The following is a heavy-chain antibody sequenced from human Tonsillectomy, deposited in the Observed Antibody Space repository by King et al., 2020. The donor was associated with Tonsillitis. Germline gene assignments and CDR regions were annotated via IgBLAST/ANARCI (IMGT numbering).Heavy chain of an antibody. CDR1: GGTFSSYA. J-gene: IGHJ4*02. V-gene: IGHV1-69*12. D-gene: IGHD6-13*01. CDR3: ARDKAEAGTSFDF. CDR2: IVPMFGTA. Sequence: QLVQSGAEVKKPGSSVNVSCKASGGTFSSYAINWVRQAPGQGLEWMGGIVPMFGTANYAQKFQDRVTITADESTSTAYMELSSLRSEDTAVYYCARDKAEAGTSFDFWGQGTLVTVSS.